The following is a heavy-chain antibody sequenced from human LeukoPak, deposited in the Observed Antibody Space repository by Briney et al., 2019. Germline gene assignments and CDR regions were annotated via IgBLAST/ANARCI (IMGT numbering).Heavy chain of an antibody. Sequence: SETLSLTCTVSGGSISGSSYYWGWIRQPPGKGLEWIGSIYYSGSTYYNPSLKSRVTISVDTSKNQFSLKLNSVTATDTAVYYCARDNDYVWGSYRYPGYWGQGTLVTVPS. CDR1: GGSISGSSYY. CDR2: IYYSGST. D-gene: IGHD3-16*02. J-gene: IGHJ4*02. CDR3: ARDNDYVWGSYRYPGY. V-gene: IGHV4-39*02.